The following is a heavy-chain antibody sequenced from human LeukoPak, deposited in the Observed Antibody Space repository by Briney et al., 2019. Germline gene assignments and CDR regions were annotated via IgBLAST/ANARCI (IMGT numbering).Heavy chain of an antibody. CDR3: ARDLADYGNDPGYFEY. CDR1: DYSISSCYY. J-gene: IGHJ4*02. Sequence: ASETLSLTCTVSDYSISSCYYWAWLRQPPGKGLEWHGSTYHSVNTYYNPSLKIRVTISVDPSTNHFALSLTSVTVADTAVYYWARDLADYGNDPGYFEYWGRGT. V-gene: IGHV4-38-2*02. CDR2: TYHSVNT. D-gene: IGHD4-11*01.